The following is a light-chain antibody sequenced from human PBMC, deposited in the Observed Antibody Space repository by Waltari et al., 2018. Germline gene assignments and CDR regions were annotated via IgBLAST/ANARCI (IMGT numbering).Light chain of an antibody. CDR2: NSN. Sequence: QSMLTQPPSASGTPGQRVTISCFGTNSNIGNNPVNWYQQLPRTAPKLLIFNSNPRPPGVPVRFSGSKSGTSASLAISGLQSEDEADYYCAAWDDSLKVVFGGGTELTVL. V-gene: IGLV1-44*01. CDR3: AAWDDSLKVV. CDR1: NSNIGNNP. J-gene: IGLJ3*02.